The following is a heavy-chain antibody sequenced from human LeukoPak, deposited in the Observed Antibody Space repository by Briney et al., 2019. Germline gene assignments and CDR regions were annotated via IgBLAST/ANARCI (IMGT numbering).Heavy chain of an antibody. D-gene: IGHD6-13*01. Sequence: SETLSLTCTVSGGSISSSSYYWGWIRPPPGKGLEWIGSIYYSGSTYYNPSLKSRVTISVDTSKNQLSLKLSSVTAADTAVYYCANLPAAGKHYYFYMDGGGKGTTVTVSS. J-gene: IGHJ6*03. CDR3: ANLPAAGKHYYFYMDG. V-gene: IGHV4-39*01. CDR2: IYYSGST. CDR1: GGSISSSSYY.